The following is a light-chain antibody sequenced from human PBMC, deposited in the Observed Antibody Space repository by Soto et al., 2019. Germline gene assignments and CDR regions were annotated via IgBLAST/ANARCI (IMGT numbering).Light chain of an antibody. V-gene: IGLV4-60*02. CDR2: LEGSGNY. Sequence: QSVLTQSSSASASLGCSVKLTCTLTSGHSSYIIAWHQQQPGKAPRYLMKLEGSGNYNKGSAVPDCFSGSSSGADRYLTISNLQFEDEADYYCDTWDSNPRVFGTGTKVTVL. J-gene: IGLJ1*01. CDR3: DTWDSNPRV. CDR1: SGHSSYI.